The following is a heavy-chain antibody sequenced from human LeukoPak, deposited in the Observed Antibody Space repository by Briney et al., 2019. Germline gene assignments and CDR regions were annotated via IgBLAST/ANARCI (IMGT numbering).Heavy chain of an antibody. D-gene: IGHD3-16*01. CDR2: IYYSGST. J-gene: IGHJ4*02. V-gene: IGHV4-59*08. CDR3: ARHYVFVGGGSSFDY. CDR1: GGSISSYY. Sequence: SETLSLTCTVSGGSISSYYWSWIRQPPGKGLEWIGYIYYSGSTNYNPSLKSRVTISVDTSKNQFSLKLSSVTAADTAVYYCARHYVFVGGGSSFDYWGQGTLVTVSS.